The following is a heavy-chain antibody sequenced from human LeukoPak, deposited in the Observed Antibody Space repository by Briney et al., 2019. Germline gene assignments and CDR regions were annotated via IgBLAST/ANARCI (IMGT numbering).Heavy chain of an antibody. J-gene: IGHJ4*02. Sequence: ASVRVSCKTSGYTFTGYYMHWLRQAPGQGLDWMGWINPNSGGTKYAQKFQGRVTMTRDTSTSTAYMELSRLTSDDTAVYYCARGLGGSGSYSLTFDSWGQGTLVTVSS. D-gene: IGHD1-26*01. CDR3: ARGLGGSGSYSLTFDS. CDR1: GYTFTGYY. V-gene: IGHV1-2*02. CDR2: INPNSGGT.